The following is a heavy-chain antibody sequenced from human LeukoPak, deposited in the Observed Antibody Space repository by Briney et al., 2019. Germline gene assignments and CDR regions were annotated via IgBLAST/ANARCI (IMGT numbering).Heavy chain of an antibody. J-gene: IGHJ4*02. Sequence: GGSLRLSCVASGLAFSSYSMHWVRQAPGKGLEWVAVIWFDGSYKYYADSVKGRFTISRDNSKNTLYLQMNSLRAEDTAVYYCARDPSGRYYLDYWGQGTLVTVSS. V-gene: IGHV3-33*08. CDR3: ARDPSGRYYLDY. D-gene: IGHD3-10*01. CDR1: GLAFSSYS. CDR2: IWFDGSYK.